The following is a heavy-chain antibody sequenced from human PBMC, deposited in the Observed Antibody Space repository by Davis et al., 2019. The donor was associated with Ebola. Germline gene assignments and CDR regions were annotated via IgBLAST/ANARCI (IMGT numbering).Heavy chain of an antibody. CDR2: IYYSGST. CDR1: GGSVSSGSYY. D-gene: IGHD3-3*01. J-gene: IGHJ4*02. V-gene: IGHV4-61*01. CDR3: ARARYYDFWSVRLNYFDY. Sequence: PSETLSLTCTVSGGSVSSGSYYWSWIRQPPGKGLEWIGYIYYSGSTNYNPSLKSRVTISVDTSKNQFSLKLSSVTAADTAVYYCARARYYDFWSVRLNYFDYWGQGTLVTVSS.